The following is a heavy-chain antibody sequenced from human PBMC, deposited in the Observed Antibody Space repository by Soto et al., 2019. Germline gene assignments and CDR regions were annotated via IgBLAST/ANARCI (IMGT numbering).Heavy chain of an antibody. D-gene: IGHD3-16*01. CDR2: ISTNGVGT. J-gene: IGHJ4*02. CDR1: GFTLSGYA. V-gene: IGHV3-64*01. CDR3: TLYDYIWAGYTSIDY. Sequence: PGGSLRLSCAASGFTLSGYAIDWVRQAPGKGLEYVSGISTNGVGTYYANSVQGRFTISRDNSKNTVYLQMGSLRPEDMALYYCTLYDYIWAGYTSIDYWGQGNLLTVSS.